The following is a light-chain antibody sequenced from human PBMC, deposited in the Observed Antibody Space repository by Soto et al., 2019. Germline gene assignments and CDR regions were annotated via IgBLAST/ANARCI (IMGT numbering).Light chain of an antibody. CDR3: GTWDSSLSKV. CDR1: NSNIGINH. V-gene: IGLV1-51*01. Sequence: QSVLTQPPSVSAAPGQKVTISCSGSNSNIGINHVSWYQQLPGTAPKLLIYDNNNQPSGIPDRFSGSKSGTSATLDITGLQTGDEADYYCGTWDSSLSKVFGTGTKLTVL. J-gene: IGLJ1*01. CDR2: DNN.